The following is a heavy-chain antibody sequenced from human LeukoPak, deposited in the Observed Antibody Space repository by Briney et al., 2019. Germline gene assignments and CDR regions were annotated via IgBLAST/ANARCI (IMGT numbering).Heavy chain of an antibody. D-gene: IGHD1-1*01. V-gene: IGHV4-59*08. J-gene: IGHJ6*02. CDR2: IYYSGNT. CDR1: GGSISNYY. Sequence: PSETPSLTCSVSGGSISNYYWTWIRQPPGKGLEWIGYIYYSGNTNYNPSPKSRVTISLDTSKNQLSLKLTSVTAADTAVYYCARCSRGTSVGMDVWGQGTTVTVSS. CDR3: ARCSRGTSVGMDV.